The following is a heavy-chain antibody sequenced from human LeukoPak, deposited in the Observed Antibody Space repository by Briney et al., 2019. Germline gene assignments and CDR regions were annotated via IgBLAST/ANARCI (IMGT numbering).Heavy chain of an antibody. Sequence: GRSLRLSCAVSGFTFDDYAMHWVRQAPGKGLEWVSGISWNSGSIDYADSVQGRFTIFRDNAKNSLYLQMNSLRAEDTALYYCAKGASIAVAGTLVYWGEGTLVTVSS. CDR1: GFTFDDYA. CDR3: AKGASIAVAGTLVY. CDR2: ISWNSGSI. D-gene: IGHD6-19*01. V-gene: IGHV3-9*01. J-gene: IGHJ4*02.